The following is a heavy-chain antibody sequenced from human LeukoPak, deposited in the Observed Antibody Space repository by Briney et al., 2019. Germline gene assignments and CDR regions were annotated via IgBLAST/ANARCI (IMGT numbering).Heavy chain of an antibody. CDR1: GFTFSSYG. CDR2: IWYDGSNK. CDR3: AGEDPDTAMALIDY. D-gene: IGHD5-18*01. V-gene: IGHV3-33*01. J-gene: IGHJ4*02. Sequence: GGSLRLSCAASGFTFSSYGMHWVRQAPGKGLEWVAVIWYDGSNKYYADSVEGRFTISRDNSKNTLCLQMNSLRAEDTAVYYCAGEDPDTAMALIDYWGQGTLVTVSS.